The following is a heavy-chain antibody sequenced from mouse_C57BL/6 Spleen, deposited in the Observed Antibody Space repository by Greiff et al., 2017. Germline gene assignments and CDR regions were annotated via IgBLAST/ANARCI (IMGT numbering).Heavy chain of an antibody. CDR2: IDPSDSYT. CDR3: ARYGNYGY. Sequence: QVQLQQPGAELVKPGASVKLSCKASGYTFTSYWMQWVKQRPGQGLEWIGEIDPSDSYTNYNQKFKGKATLTVATTSSTAYMQLSSLTSEDSAVYYCARYGNYGYWGQGTTLTVAS. J-gene: IGHJ2*01. D-gene: IGHD2-1*01. V-gene: IGHV1-50*01. CDR1: GYTFTSYW.